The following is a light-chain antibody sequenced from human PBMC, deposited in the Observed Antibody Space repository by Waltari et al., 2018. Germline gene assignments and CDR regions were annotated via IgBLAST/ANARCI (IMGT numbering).Light chain of an antibody. V-gene: IGKV3-15*01. CDR1: QSVSSN. J-gene: IGKJ4*01. Sequence: EIVMTQSPATLSVSPGERATLSCRASQSVSSNLAWYQQKPGQAPRLLIDGASTRATGIPARVSGSGSGTEFTLTISSLQSEDFAVYYCQQYNNWPLTFGGGTKVEIK. CDR2: GAS. CDR3: QQYNNWPLT.